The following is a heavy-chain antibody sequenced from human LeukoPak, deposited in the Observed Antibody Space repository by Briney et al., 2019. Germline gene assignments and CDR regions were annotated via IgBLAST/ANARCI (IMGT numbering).Heavy chain of an antibody. CDR1: GYTFTGYY. J-gene: IGHJ5*02. CDR3: ARRPARFGGFDP. Sequence: GASVKVSCKASGYTFTGYYMHWVRQAPGQGLEWMGWINPNSGGTNYAQKFQGRVTMNRDTSISTAYMELSRLRSDDTAVYYCARRPARFGGFDPWGQGTLVTVSS. CDR2: INPNSGGT. V-gene: IGHV1-2*02. D-gene: IGHD3-10*01.